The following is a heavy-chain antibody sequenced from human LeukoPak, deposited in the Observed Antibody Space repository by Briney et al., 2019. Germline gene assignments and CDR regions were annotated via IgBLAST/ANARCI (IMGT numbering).Heavy chain of an antibody. CDR2: IKQDGSQK. CDR1: GFTYSSYW. J-gene: IGHJ4*02. D-gene: IGHD6-19*01. CDR3: ARVARYDTGWHGVWDY. V-gene: IGHV3-7*05. Sequence: GGSLRLSCAASGFTYSSYWMTWVRHAPGEGPERVAHIKQDGSQKYYVDSLKARFTISRDNAKNSLYLQMSSLRAEDTAVYYCARVARYDTGWHGVWDYGGQGTLVTVS.